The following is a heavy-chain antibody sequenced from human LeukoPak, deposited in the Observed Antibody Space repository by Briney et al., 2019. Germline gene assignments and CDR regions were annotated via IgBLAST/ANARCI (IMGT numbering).Heavy chain of an antibody. V-gene: IGHV4-34*01. CDR1: GASLSGYY. CDR3: ERPHLWPSGTFAI. Sequence: SETLSLTCAVSGASLSGYYWSWIRQSPGKGLEWIGEINHGGFTNYNPSLKSRVTISVDTSRNQIALRLSSLTAADTAVYFCERPHLWPSGTFAIWGEGTVVAASS. D-gene: IGHD5-18*01. CDR2: INHGGFT. J-gene: IGHJ3*02.